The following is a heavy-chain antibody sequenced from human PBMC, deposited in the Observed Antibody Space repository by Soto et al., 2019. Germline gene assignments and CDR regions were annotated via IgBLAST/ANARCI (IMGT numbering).Heavy chain of an antibody. CDR3: AREGLDGENFDYYYNGMDV. D-gene: IGHD4-17*01. Sequence: GGSLRLSCAASEFSFSSYAMHWIRQAPGKGLEWVAVISFDGNIIQYADSVKGRFTISRDNSKNTVYLQMHSVRGEDSALYYCAREGLDGENFDYYYNGMDVWGQGTTVTVSS. CDR1: EFSFSSYA. CDR2: ISFDGNII. V-gene: IGHV3-30*16. J-gene: IGHJ6*02.